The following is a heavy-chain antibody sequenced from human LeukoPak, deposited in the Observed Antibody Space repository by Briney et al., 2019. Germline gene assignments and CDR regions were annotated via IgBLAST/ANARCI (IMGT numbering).Heavy chain of an antibody. CDR2: IRSKAYVGTK. Sequence: GGSLRLACTASGFTFGDYAMSWVRQAPGKGLEWVGFIRSKAYVGTKEYAASVKGRFTISRDESKSIAYLQMNSLKTEDTAVYYCTRVNDYVWGSYRQNDYWGQGALVTVSS. V-gene: IGHV3-49*04. CDR1: GFTFGDYA. CDR3: TRVNDYVWGSYRQNDY. J-gene: IGHJ4*02. D-gene: IGHD3-16*02.